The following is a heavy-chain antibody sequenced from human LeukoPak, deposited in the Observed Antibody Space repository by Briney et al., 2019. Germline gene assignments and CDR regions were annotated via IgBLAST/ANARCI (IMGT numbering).Heavy chain of an antibody. CDR2: IIPLFGIV. D-gene: IGHD5-18*01. V-gene: IGHV1-69*02. CDR1: GGTFSSHT. Sequence: SVKVSCKASGGTFSSHTISWVRQAPEQGLEWMGRIIPLFGIVNYAQKFQDRVTITAGKSTSTAYMEVSSLRSEDTAVYYCAWIPSGDVDTAMVMYYHYGMDVWGQGTTVTVSS. J-gene: IGHJ6*02. CDR3: AWIPSGDVDTAMVMYYHYGMDV.